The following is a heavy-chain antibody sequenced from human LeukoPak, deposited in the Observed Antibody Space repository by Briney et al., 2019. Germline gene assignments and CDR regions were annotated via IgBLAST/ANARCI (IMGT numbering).Heavy chain of an antibody. D-gene: IGHD1-20*01. CDR1: GGTFTSYA. V-gene: IGHV1-69*05. CDR3: ASRSSGAVTGVDY. Sequence: GASVKVSCKASGGTFTSYAISWVRQAPGQGLEWMGRIIPIFGTANYAQKFQGRVTITTDESTSTAYMELSSLRSEDTAVYYCASRSSGAVTGVDYWGQGTLVTVSS. J-gene: IGHJ4*02. CDR2: IIPIFGTA.